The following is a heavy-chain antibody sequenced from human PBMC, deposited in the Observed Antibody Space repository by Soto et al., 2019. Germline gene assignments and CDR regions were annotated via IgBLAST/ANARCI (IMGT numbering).Heavy chain of an antibody. J-gene: IGHJ6*02. D-gene: IGHD1-26*01. CDR3: ARVVSRSYYYYGMDV. CDR1: GYTFTGYY. V-gene: IGHV1-2*02. Sequence: ASVKVSCKASGYTFTGYYMHWVRQAPGQGLEWMGWINPNSGGTNYAQKFQGRVTMTRDTSISTAYMELSRLRSEDTAVYYCARVVSRSYYYYGMDVWGQGTTVTVSS. CDR2: INPNSGGT.